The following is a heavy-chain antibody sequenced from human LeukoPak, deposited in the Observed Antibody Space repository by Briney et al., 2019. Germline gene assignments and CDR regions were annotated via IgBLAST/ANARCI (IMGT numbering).Heavy chain of an antibody. J-gene: IGHJ4*02. CDR1: RGSITNSSCY. D-gene: IGHD2-2*01. Sequence: SETLSLTCAVFRGSITNSSCYWGWIRQPPGKGLEWIGGIYYTGTTYYSPSLNSRITISMDTSKNQFSLRLAPVTAADTALYYCARRAVVPAAVSYFDNWGQGTLVTVSS. V-gene: IGHV4-39*01. CDR3: ARRAVVPAAVSYFDN. CDR2: IYYTGTT.